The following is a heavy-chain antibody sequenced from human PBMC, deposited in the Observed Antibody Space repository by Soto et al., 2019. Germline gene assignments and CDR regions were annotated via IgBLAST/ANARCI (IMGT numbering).Heavy chain of an antibody. J-gene: IGHJ4*02. CDR2: VYYTGTT. V-gene: IGHV4-39*01. CDR3: ARNWNLALVPAAYFDS. CDR1: NFSVLTSIYY. D-gene: IGHD2-2*01. Sequence: SETLSLTCTVSNFSVLTSIYYWAWIRQPPGKGLEWVGTVYYTGTTYYNPSLQSRVTISIDTSKNQFSLNLNSVTAADTAVYYCARNWNLALVPAAYFDSWGQGALVTVSS.